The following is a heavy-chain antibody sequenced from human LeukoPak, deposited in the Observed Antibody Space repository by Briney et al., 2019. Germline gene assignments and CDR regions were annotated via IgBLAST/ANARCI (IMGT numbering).Heavy chain of an antibody. V-gene: IGHV3-48*01. CDR3: ARDGYYYGSGSYYKVDFDY. Sequence: GGSLRLSCAASGFTFSSYSMNWVRQAPGKGLEWVSYISSRSSTIYYADSVKGRFTISRDNAKNSLYLQMNSLRAEDTAMYYCARDGYYYGSGSYYKVDFDYWGQGTLVTVSS. J-gene: IGHJ4*02. D-gene: IGHD3-10*01. CDR2: ISSRSSTI. CDR1: GFTFSSYS.